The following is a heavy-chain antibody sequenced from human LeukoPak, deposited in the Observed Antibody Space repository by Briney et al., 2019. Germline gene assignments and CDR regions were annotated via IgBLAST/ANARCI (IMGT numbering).Heavy chain of an antibody. CDR2: ISGSGGSA. CDR3: AREFTSAYSGSSRGL. D-gene: IGHD1-26*01. V-gene: IGHV3-23*01. CDR1: GFTFSSYA. Sequence: GGSLRLSCAASGFTFSSYAMSWVRQAPGKGLEWVSAISGSGGSAYYADSVKGRFTISRDNAENSLFLQMNSLRGEDTAVYYCAREFTSAYSGSSRGLWGQGTLVTVSS. J-gene: IGHJ4*02.